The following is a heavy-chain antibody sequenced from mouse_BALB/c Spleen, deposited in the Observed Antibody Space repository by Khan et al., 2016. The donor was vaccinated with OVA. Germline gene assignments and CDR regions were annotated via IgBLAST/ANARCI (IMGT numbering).Heavy chain of an antibody. Sequence: EVQLVESGGGLVQPGGSLKLSCAASGFTFSSYGMSWVRQTPDKRLELVATINSNGGCTYYPDSVKGRFTISRDNAKNTLYLQMSSLKSEDTAMYYCAIMARTINWGQGTTLTGSS. CDR1: GFTFSSYG. CDR3: AIMARTIN. V-gene: IGHV5-6-3*01. J-gene: IGHJ2*01. CDR2: INSNGGCT.